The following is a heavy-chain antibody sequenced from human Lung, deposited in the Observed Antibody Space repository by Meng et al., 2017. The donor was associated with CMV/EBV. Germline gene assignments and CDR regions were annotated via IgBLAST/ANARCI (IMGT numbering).Heavy chain of an antibody. V-gene: IGHV4-34*01. J-gene: IGHJ6*02. Sequence: SETLSLXCAVYGGSFSGYYWSWIRQPPGKGLEWIGEINHSGSTNHNPSLKSRVTISVDTSKNQFSLKLSSVTAADTAVYYCARARVVPAYYYGMDVWGQGXTVTASS. CDR1: GGSFSGYY. CDR2: INHSGST. D-gene: IGHD2-2*01. CDR3: ARARVVPAYYYGMDV.